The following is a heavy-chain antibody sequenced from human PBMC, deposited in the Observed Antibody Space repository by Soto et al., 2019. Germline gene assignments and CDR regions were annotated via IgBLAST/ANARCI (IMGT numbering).Heavy chain of an antibody. CDR3: ARDRSYAFDI. Sequence: GGSLRLSCAASGFTFSTYWMHWVRQAPGKGLAWVSHINSDGNSTTYADSVKGRFTISRDNAKNTLYLQMNSLRAEDTAVYYCARDRSYAFDIWGQGTMVTVSS. V-gene: IGHV3-74*01. CDR1: GFTFSTYW. J-gene: IGHJ3*02. CDR2: INSDGNST.